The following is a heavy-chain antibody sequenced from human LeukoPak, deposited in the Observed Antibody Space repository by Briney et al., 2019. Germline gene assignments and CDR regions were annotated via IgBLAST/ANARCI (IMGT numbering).Heavy chain of an antibody. V-gene: IGHV3-33*01. J-gene: IGHJ4*02. CDR3: ARGDKTGPFHY. Sequence: GGSLRLSCAASGFTFSTYGMHWVRQAPGKGLEWVAIIWYDGNNKYYADSVKGRFIICRDNSKNTLYLQMNSLTAEDTAVYYCARGDKTGPFHYWGQGTLLTVSS. CDR2: IWYDGNNK. D-gene: IGHD1-1*01. CDR1: GFTFSTYG.